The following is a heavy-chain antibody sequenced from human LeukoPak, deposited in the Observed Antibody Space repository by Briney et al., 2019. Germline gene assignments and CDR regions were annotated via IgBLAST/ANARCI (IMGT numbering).Heavy chain of an antibody. Sequence: PGGSLRLSCAASGFTFSSYSRNWVRQAPGKGLEWVSSISSSSSYIYYADSVNGRFTISRDNAKNSLYMQMNSLRGEDTVVYYCARDRGLISALHDYWGQGTLVTVSS. J-gene: IGHJ4*02. V-gene: IGHV3-21*01. D-gene: IGHD2-15*01. CDR2: ISSSSSYI. CDR1: GFTFSSYS. CDR3: ARDRGLISALHDY.